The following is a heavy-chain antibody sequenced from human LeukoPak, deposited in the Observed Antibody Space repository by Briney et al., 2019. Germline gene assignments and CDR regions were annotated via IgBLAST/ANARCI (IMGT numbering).Heavy chain of an antibody. CDR2: ISSSSSYI. CDR1: GFTFSSYS. V-gene: IGHV3-21*01. D-gene: IGHD6-19*01. Sequence: GGSLRLSCAASGFTFSSYSMNWVRQAPGKGLEWVSSISSSSSYIYYADSVKGRFTISRDNAKNSLYLQMNSLRAEDTAVYYCAREAVAGPRVYYYYGMDVWGQGTTVTVSS. CDR3: AREAVAGPRVYYYYGMDV. J-gene: IGHJ6*02.